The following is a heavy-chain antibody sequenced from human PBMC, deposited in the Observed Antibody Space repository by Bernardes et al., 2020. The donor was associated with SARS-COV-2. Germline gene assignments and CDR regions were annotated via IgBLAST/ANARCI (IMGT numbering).Heavy chain of an antibody. J-gene: IGHJ4*02. CDR2: IDSDGRST. CDR1: GFTFSSYW. Sequence: GGSLRLSCVASGFTFSSYWMHWVRQAPGKGLVWLSRIDSDGRSTSFADSVKGRFTISRDNAKNTLFMQMNSLRADDTAVYFCARGALDGSGRYVVDWWGQGTLVTVSS. D-gene: IGHD6-19*01. CDR3: ARGALDGSGRYVVDW. V-gene: IGHV3-74*01.